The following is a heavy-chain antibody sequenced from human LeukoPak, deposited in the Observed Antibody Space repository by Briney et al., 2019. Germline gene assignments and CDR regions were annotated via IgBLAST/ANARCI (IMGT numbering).Heavy chain of an antibody. CDR1: GFTFSSYA. CDR2: ISGSGGST. Sequence: QPGGSLRLSCAASGFTFSSYAMSWVRQAPGKGLEWVSAISGSGGSTYYADSVKGRFTISRDNSKNTLYLQMNSLRAEDTAVYYCAKDQISAILPGIAVAGTFDYWGQGTLVTVSS. V-gene: IGHV3-23*01. CDR3: AKDQISAILPGIAVAGTFDY. D-gene: IGHD6-19*01. J-gene: IGHJ4*02.